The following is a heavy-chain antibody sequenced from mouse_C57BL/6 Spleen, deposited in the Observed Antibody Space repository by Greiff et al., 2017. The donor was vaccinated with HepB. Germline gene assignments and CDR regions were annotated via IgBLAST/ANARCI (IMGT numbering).Heavy chain of an antibody. D-gene: IGHD1-1*01. J-gene: IGHJ2*01. CDR1: GYSFTGYY. Sequence: DVHLVESGPELVKPGASVKISCKASGYSFTGYYMNWVKQSPEKSLEWIGEINPSTGGTTYNQKFKAKATLTVDKSSSTAYMQLKSLTSEDSAVYYCASLLLGRYYFDYWGQGTTLTVSS. V-gene: IGHV1-42*01. CDR3: ASLLLGRYYFDY. CDR2: INPSTGGT.